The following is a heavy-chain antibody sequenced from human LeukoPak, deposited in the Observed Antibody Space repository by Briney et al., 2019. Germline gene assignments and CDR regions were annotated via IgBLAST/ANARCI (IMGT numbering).Heavy chain of an antibody. CDR3: ANIRCSGGSCHYFAY. D-gene: IGHD2-15*01. J-gene: IGHJ4*02. Sequence: GGSLRLSCAASGFTFSSHWMSWVRQAPGKGLDWVANIKQDGSEKYYVDSVKGRFTISRDNTQNSLYLQMNSLRAEDTAVYYCANIRCSGGSCHYFAYWGQGTLVTVSS. CDR2: IKQDGSEK. V-gene: IGHV3-7*03. CDR1: GFTFSSHW.